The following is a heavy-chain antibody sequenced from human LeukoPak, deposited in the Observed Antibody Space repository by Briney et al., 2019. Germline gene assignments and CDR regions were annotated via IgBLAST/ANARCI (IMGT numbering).Heavy chain of an antibody. Sequence: SETLSLTCTVSGGSISTYFWSWIRQPPGKGLEWIGHIYFSGSTNYNPSLKSRVTISVDTSKNQFSLKLSSVTAADTAVYYCARHRSSGTYPLDYWGQGTLVTVSS. D-gene: IGHD1-26*01. V-gene: IGHV4-59*08. CDR2: IYFSGST. J-gene: IGHJ4*02. CDR3: ARHRSSGTYPLDY. CDR1: GGSISTYF.